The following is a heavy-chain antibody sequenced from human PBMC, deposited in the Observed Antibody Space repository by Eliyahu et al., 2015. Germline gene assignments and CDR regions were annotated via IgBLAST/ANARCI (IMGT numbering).Heavy chain of an antibody. CDR3: ASAGPPQFLEWPD. V-gene: IGHV3-53*02. Sequence: EVQLVETGGGLIQPGGSLRLSCAASGFNVSSNXMSWVRQAPGKGLEWVSVIYNSGTTYYADSVKGRFTISRDNSKNTLYLQMNSLRAEDTAVYYCASAGPPQFLEWPDWGQGTLVTVSS. CDR2: IYNSGTT. D-gene: IGHD3-3*01. J-gene: IGHJ4*02. CDR1: GFNVSSNX.